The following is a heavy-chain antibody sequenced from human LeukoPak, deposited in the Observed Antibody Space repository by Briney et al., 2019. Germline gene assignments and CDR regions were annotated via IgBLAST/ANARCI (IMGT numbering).Heavy chain of an antibody. CDR1: GFTFDDYA. CDR3: AKDHISSSWYHYYGMDV. CDR2: ISWNSGSV. J-gene: IGHJ6*02. V-gene: IGHV3-9*01. Sequence: GRSLRLSCAASGFTFDDYAMHWVRQAPGKGLEWVSGISWNSGSVGYADSVKGRFTISRDNAKNSLYLQMNSLRAEDTALYYCAKDHISSSWYHYYGMDVWGQGTTVTVAS. D-gene: IGHD6-13*01.